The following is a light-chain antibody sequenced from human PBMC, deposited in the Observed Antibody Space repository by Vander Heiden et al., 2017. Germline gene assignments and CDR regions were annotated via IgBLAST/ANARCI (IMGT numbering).Light chain of an antibody. J-gene: IGKJ1*01. CDR2: DAS. V-gene: IGKV3-20*01. CDR3: QQYGSSPWT. Sequence: IVSTQSPGTLSLSPGERATLSCRASQSVSSSSLAWYQQKPGQAPRLLIYDASRRATGIPDRFSGSGSETDFTLTISSLESEDFAVYYCQQYGSSPWTFGQGTKVETK. CDR1: QSVSSSS.